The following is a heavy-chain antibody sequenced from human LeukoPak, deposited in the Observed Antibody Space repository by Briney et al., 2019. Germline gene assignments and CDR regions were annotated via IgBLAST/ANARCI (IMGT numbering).Heavy chain of an antibody. CDR2: IYYSGST. CDR3: ARSIVGATTFDY. Sequence: PSETLSLTCTVSGGSISSYYWSWIRQPPGKGLEWIGYIYYSGSTNYNPSLKSRVTISVDTSKNQFSLKLSSVTAADTAVYYCARSIVGATTFDYSGQGTLVTVSS. V-gene: IGHV4-59*01. D-gene: IGHD1-26*01. J-gene: IGHJ4*02. CDR1: GGSISSYY.